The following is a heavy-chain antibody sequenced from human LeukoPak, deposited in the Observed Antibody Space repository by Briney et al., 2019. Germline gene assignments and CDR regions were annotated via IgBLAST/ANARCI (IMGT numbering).Heavy chain of an antibody. CDR2: INHSGST. J-gene: IGHJ4*02. Sequence: PSETLSLTCAVYGGSFSGYYWSWIRQPPGKGLEWIGEINHSGSTNYNPSLKSRVTISVDTSKNQFSLKLSSVTAADTAVYYCATTFWDIVVVVAAVDYWGQGTLVTVSS. D-gene: IGHD2-15*01. CDR3: ATTFWDIVVVVAAVDY. V-gene: IGHV4-34*01. CDR1: GGSFSGYY.